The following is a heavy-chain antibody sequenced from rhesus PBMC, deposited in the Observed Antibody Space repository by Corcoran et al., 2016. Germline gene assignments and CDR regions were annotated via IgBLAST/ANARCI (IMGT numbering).Heavy chain of an antibody. Sequence: EVQLVQSGAEVKRPGESLKISCKTSGYSFTSYWISWVRQMHGKDLEWMGAIDPSDSDTRNSPSLQCQVTISADKSISTDYLKWSSLKASDTATYDCAKVVIEYCTGSGCYGIDYWGHGVLVTVSS. J-gene: IGHJ4*01. CDR3: AKVVIEYCTGSGCYGIDY. V-gene: IGHV5-2*01. CDR2: IDPSDSDT. CDR1: GYSFTSYW. D-gene: IGHD2-21*01.